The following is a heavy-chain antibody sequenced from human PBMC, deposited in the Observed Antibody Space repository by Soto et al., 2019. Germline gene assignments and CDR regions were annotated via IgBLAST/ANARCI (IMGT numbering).Heavy chain of an antibody. CDR2: ISYDGSNK. Sequence: VGSLRRSCAACGCTFSSYAMHWVRQAPGKGLEWVAVISYDGSNKYYADSVKGRFTISRDNAKNTLYLQMNSLRAEDTAVYYCATQAFCSSTSCSKGNYGMDVWGQGTTVTVSS. V-gene: IGHV3-30-3*01. CDR1: GCTFSSYA. D-gene: IGHD2-2*01. CDR3: ATQAFCSSTSCSKGNYGMDV. J-gene: IGHJ6*02.